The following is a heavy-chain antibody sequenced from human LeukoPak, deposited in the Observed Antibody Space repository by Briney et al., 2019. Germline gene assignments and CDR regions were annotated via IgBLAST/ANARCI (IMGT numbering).Heavy chain of an antibody. CDR1: GGSFSGYY. J-gene: IGHJ4*02. V-gene: IGHV4-34*01. Sequence: SETLSLTCAVYGGSFSGYYWSWIRQPPGKGLEWIGEINHSGSTNYNPSLRSRVSISLDTPRDTSKRRFSLRLTSVTAADTAIYYCARQYTGNFELDLWGQGGLVTVSS. CDR2: INHSGST. CDR3: ARQYTGNFELDL. D-gene: IGHD1-26*01.